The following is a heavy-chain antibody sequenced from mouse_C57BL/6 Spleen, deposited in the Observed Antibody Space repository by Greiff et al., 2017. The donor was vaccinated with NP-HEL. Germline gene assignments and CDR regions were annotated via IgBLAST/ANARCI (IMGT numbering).Heavy chain of an antibody. J-gene: IGHJ4*01. CDR1: GYSITSGYY. CDR3: AREEPIVPAYYAMDY. D-gene: IGHD2-5*01. V-gene: IGHV3-6*01. Sequence: EVQLQESGPGLVKPSQSLSLTCSVTGYSITSGYYWNWIRQFPGNKLEWMGYISYDGSNNYNPSLKNRISITRDTSKNQFFLKLNSVTTEDTATYYCAREEPIVPAYYAMDYWGQGTSVTVSS. CDR2: ISYDGSN.